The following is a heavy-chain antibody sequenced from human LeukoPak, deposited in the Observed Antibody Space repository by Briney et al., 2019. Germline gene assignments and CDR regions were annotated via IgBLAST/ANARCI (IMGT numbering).Heavy chain of an antibody. CDR3: ARGKNTYYYYMDV. CDR2: INHSGST. J-gene: IGHJ6*03. Sequence: SETLSLTCAVYGGSFSGYYWSWIRQPPGKGLEWIGEINHSGSTNYNPSLKSRVTISVDTSKNQFSLKLSSVTAADTAVYYCARGKNTYYYYMDVWGKGTTVTVSS. CDR1: GGSFSGYY. V-gene: IGHV4-34*01.